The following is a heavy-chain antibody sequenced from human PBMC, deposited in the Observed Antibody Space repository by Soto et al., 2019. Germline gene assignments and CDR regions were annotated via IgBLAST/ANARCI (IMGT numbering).Heavy chain of an antibody. D-gene: IGHD2-2*01. J-gene: IGHJ5*02. CDR2: MNPNSGNT. CDR3: AKGRYCSSTSCRWFDP. CDR1: GYTFTSYD. Sequence: ASVKVSCKASGYTFTSYDINWVRQATGQGLEWMGWMNPNSGNTGYAQKFQGRVTMTRNTSISTAYMELSSLRSEDTAVYYCAKGRYCSSTSCRWFDPWGLGTLVTVSS. V-gene: IGHV1-8*01.